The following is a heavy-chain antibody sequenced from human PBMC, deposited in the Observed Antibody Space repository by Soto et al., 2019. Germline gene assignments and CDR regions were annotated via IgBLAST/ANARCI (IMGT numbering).Heavy chain of an antibody. D-gene: IGHD2-21*02. V-gene: IGHV4-30-4*01. J-gene: IGHJ4*02. Sequence: SETLSLTCTVSSGSISSGDYYWSWIRQPPGKGLEWIGYIYYSGSTLYNPSLKSRVTILVDTSKNQFSLKLSSVTAADTAVYYCARHLDGCVGDCYYYFDYWGQGTLVTVSS. CDR1: SGSISSGDYY. CDR3: ARHLDGCVGDCYYYFDY. CDR2: IYYSGST.